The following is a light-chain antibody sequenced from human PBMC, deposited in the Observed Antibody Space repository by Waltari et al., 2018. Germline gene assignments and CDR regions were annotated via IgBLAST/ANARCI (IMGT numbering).Light chain of an antibody. J-gene: IGKJ1*01. CDR2: WAS. CDR1: QSVLYSSNNKSY. CDR3: QQYYAAPWT. V-gene: IGKV4-1*01. Sequence: DIVMTQSPESLAVSLGERATINCKSSQSVLYSSNNKSYLSWFQQKPGQPPKLLFYWASTRESGVPDRFSGSGSGTDFTLTISSLQAEDVAVYYCQQYYAAPWTFGQGTMVEIK.